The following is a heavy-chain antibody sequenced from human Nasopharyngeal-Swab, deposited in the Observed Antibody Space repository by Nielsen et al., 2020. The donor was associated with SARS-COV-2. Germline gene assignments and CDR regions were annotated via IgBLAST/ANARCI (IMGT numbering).Heavy chain of an antibody. CDR3: ARGGDPREVVAATDCFDP. J-gene: IGHJ5*02. V-gene: IGHV1-2*02. D-gene: IGHD2-15*01. CDR1: GYTFTGYN. CDR2: INPYGGST. Sequence: ASVKVSCKASGYTFTGYNIHWVRQAPGQGLEWMGWINPYGGSTNYAQKFQGRVTMTRDTSINTAYMELTSLRSDDTAVYYCARGGDPREVVAATDCFDPWGQGTLVTVSS.